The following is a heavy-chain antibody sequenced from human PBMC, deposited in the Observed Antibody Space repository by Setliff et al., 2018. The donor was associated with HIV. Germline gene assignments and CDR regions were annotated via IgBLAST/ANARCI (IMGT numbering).Heavy chain of an antibody. D-gene: IGHD6-19*01. J-gene: IGHJ6*03. Sequence: ASVKVSCKASGGTLRSSAITWVRQAPGQGLEWMGWINPNSGGTNYAQKFQGRVTMTRDTSISTVYMELSRLRSDDTAVYYCARDLLAVANTYYYYYMDVWGKGTTVTVSS. CDR3: ARDLLAVANTYYYYYMDV. V-gene: IGHV1-2*02. CDR1: GGTLRSSA. CDR2: INPNSGGT.